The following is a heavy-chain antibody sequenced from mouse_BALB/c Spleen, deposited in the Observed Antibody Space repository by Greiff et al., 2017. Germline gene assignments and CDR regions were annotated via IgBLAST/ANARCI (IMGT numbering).Heavy chain of an antibody. V-gene: IGHV5-6-3*01. CDR2: INSNGGST. CDR1: GFTFSSYG. CDR3: AREGLLPYYFDY. Sequence: DVMLVESGGGLVQPGGSLKLSCAASGFTFSSYGMSWVRQTPDKRLELVATINSNGGSTYYPDSVKGRFTISRDNAKNTLYLQMSSLKSEDTAMYYCAREGLLPYYFDYWGQGTTLTVSS. D-gene: IGHD1-1*01. J-gene: IGHJ2*01.